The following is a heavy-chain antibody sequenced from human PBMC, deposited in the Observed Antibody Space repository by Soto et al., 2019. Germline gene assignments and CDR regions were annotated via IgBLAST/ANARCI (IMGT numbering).Heavy chain of an antibody. D-gene: IGHD3-10*01. J-gene: IGHJ5*02. CDR2: IYYSGST. Sequence: SETLSLTCTVSGGSISSYYWSWIRQPPGKGLEWIGYIYYSGSTNYNPSLKSRVTISVDTSKNQFSLKLSSVTAADTAVYYCARVSYYGSGILWFDPWGQGTLVTVSS. V-gene: IGHV4-59*01. CDR1: GGSISSYY. CDR3: ARVSYYGSGILWFDP.